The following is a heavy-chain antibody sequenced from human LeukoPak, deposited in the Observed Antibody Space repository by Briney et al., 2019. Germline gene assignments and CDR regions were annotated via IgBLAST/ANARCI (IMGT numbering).Heavy chain of an antibody. D-gene: IGHD5-12*01. CDR1: GGSISSSSYY. Sequence: SETLSLTCTVSGGSISSSSYYWGWIRQPPGKGLEWIGSIYYSGSTYYNPSPKSRVTISVDTSKNQFSLKLSSVTAADTAVYYCATGEATSPHLGWFDPWGQGTLVTVSS. V-gene: IGHV4-39*07. CDR2: IYYSGST. CDR3: ATGEATSPHLGWFDP. J-gene: IGHJ5*02.